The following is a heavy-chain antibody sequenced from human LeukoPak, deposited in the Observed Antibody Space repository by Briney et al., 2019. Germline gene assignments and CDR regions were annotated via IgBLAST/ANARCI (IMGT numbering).Heavy chain of an antibody. CDR1: GYTFTSYD. CDR2: MNPNSGNT. CDR3: ARGLGSAVAAVNWYFDL. Sequence: ASVKVSCKASGYTFTSYDINWVRQATGQGLEWMGWMNPNSGNTGYAQKFQGRVTMTRNTSISTAYMELSSLRSEDTAVYYCARGLGSAVAAVNWYFDLWGRGTLVTVSS. J-gene: IGHJ2*01. D-gene: IGHD6-19*01. V-gene: IGHV1-8*01.